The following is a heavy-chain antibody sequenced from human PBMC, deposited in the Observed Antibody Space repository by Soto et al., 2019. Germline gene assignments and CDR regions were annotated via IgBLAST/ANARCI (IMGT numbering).Heavy chain of an antibody. V-gene: IGHV3-30*03. CDR2: ISSDGTNK. CDR1: GFTFSGYG. CDR3: AGDEMGSRNPTADY. Sequence: QVQLVESGGGVVQPGRSLRLSCAASGFTFSGYGMHWVRQAPGKGLEWVTVISSDGTNKLYADSVKGRFTISRDNSESTLYLPMNSLTAEDTAVYYCAGDEMGSRNPTADYWGQGTPVTVSS. D-gene: IGHD1-26*01. J-gene: IGHJ4*02.